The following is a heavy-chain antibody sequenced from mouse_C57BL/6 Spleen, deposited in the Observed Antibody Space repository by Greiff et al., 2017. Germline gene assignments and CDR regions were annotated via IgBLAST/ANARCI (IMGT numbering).Heavy chain of an antibody. CDR3: ARSRYSSGLLAMDY. CDR2: IDPANGNT. D-gene: IGHD3-2*02. J-gene: IGHJ4*01. CDR1: GFNIKNTY. V-gene: IGHV14-3*01. Sequence: EVQLQQSVAELVRPGASVKLSCTASGFNIKNTYMHWVKQRPEQGLEWIGRIDPANGNTKYAPKFQGKATITADTSANTADLQLSSLTSEDTAIYYSARSRYSSGLLAMDYWCQGTSVTVSS.